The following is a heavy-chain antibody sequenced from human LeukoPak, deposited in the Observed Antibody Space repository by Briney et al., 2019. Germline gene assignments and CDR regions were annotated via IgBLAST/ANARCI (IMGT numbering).Heavy chain of an antibody. Sequence: PGRPLRLSCAASGFTFSSYGMHWVRQAPGKGLEWVAVIWYDGSNKYYADSVQGRFTISRDNSKSTLCLQMNSLRAEDTAVYYCAKQLGYCSDGSCYFPYWGQGTLVTVSS. CDR2: IWYDGSNK. J-gene: IGHJ4*02. D-gene: IGHD2-15*01. CDR3: AKQLGYCSDGSCYFPY. CDR1: GFTFSSYG. V-gene: IGHV3-33*06.